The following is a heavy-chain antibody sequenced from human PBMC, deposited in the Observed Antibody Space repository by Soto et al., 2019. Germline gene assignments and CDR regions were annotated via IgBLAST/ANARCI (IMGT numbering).Heavy chain of an antibody. V-gene: IGHV2-5*01. D-gene: IGHD3-10*01. J-gene: IGHJ4*02. CDR3: TPSGVTYYYGPGNDYAMNH. Sequence: QITLKESGPTLVKPTQTLTLTCTFSGFSLSTSGVGVGWIRQPPGKALECLALIYGNDDKRYSPSLKNRLTITKDTSKNQVVITRTNMDPVDTATYYCTPSGVTYYYGPGNDYAMNHWGQGTLVTVSS. CDR1: GFSLSTSGVG. CDR2: IYGNDDK.